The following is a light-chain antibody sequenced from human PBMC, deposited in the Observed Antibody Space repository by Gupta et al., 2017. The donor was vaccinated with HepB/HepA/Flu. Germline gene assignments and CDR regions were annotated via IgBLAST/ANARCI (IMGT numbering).Light chain of an antibody. CDR1: QSLLHSNGYNY. V-gene: IGKV2-28*01. Sequence: DIVMTQSPLSLPVTPGEPASISCRSSQSLLHSNGYNYLDWYLQKPGQSPQPLIYLGSNRASGVPDRFSGSGSGTDFTLKISRVEAEDVGVYYCMQALQTPIFTFGPGTKVDIK. CDR2: LGS. J-gene: IGKJ3*01. CDR3: MQALQTPIFT.